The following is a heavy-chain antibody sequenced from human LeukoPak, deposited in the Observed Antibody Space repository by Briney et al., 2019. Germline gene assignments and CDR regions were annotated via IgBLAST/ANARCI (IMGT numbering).Heavy chain of an antibody. D-gene: IGHD5-12*01. CDR3: ARTLSGYDSLAYYFDY. CDR1: GGSISSGGYS. J-gene: IGHJ4*02. Sequence: SQTLSLTCAVSGGSISSGGYSWSWIRQPPGKGLEWIGYIYYSGSTYYNPSLKSRVTISVDTSKNQFSLKLSSVTAADTAVYYCARTLSGYDSLAYYFDYWGQGTLVTVSS. CDR2: IYYSGST. V-gene: IGHV4-30-4*08.